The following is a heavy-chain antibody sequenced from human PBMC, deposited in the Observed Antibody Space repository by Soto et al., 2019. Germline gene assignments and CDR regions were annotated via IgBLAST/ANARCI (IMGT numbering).Heavy chain of an antibody. CDR3: ARLIHCKTTSCYFDY. J-gene: IGHJ4*02. Sequence: SETLSLTCTVSGGSISSYYWSWIRQPPGKGLEWIGYIYYSGTTNYNPSLKSRVTISEDTSKNQFSLKLSSVTAADTAVFYCARLIHCKTTSCYFDYWGQGTLVTVSS. CDR1: GGSISSYY. CDR2: IYYSGTT. V-gene: IGHV4-59*08. D-gene: IGHD2-2*01.